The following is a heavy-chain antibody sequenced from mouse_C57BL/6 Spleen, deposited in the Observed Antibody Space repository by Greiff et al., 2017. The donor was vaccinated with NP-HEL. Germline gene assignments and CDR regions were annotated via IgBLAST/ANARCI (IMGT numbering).Heavy chain of an antibody. D-gene: IGHD2-4*01. CDR3: ARDANDYPWAMDY. J-gene: IGHJ4*01. Sequence: EVQLVESGGGLVQSGRSLRLSCATSGFTFSDFYMEWVRQAPGKGLEWIAASRNKANDYTTEYSASVKGRFIVSRDTSQSILYLQMNALRAEDTAIYYCARDANDYPWAMDYWGQGTSVTVSS. CDR2: SRNKANDYTT. CDR1: GFTFSDFY. V-gene: IGHV7-1*01.